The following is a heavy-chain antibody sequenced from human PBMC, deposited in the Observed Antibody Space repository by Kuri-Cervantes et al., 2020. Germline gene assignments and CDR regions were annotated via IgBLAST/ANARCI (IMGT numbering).Heavy chain of an antibody. CDR1: GYTFTSYG. CDR3: ARRGDYYDILTGFSDAFDI. CDR2: ISPYNNNT. D-gene: IGHD3-9*01. Sequence: ASVKVSCKASGYTFTSYGISWVRQAPGQGLEWMGRISPYNNNTNYAQKLQGRVTLTTDTSTNTAYMELSSLRSEDTAVYYCARRGDYYDILTGFSDAFDIWGQGTMVTGSS. V-gene: IGHV1-18*01. J-gene: IGHJ3*02.